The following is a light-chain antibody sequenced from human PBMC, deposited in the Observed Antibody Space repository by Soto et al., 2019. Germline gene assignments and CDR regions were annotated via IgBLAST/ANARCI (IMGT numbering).Light chain of an antibody. V-gene: IGKV3-15*01. Sequence: EIVMTQSPATLSVSPGERATLSCRASQSVGGYLAWYQQKRGQAPTLLISGASTRATSIPARFSGSGSGTEFTLTISSLQSEDFAVYFCQQYNTWPRTFGQGTKVDIK. CDR2: GAS. CDR3: QQYNTWPRT. CDR1: QSVGGY. J-gene: IGKJ1*01.